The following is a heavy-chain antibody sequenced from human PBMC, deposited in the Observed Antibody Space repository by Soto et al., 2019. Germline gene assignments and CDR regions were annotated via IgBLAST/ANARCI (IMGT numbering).Heavy chain of an antibody. CDR1: GFTFSSYG. V-gene: IGHV3-30*18. Sequence: RLSCADSGFTFSSYGMHWVRQAPGKGLEWVAVISYDGSDKYYADSVKGRFTISRDNSKNTLYLQMNSLRAEDTAVYYCAKEAARVGALDYWGQGTLVTV. J-gene: IGHJ4*02. CDR2: ISYDGSDK. D-gene: IGHD1-26*01. CDR3: AKEAARVGALDY.